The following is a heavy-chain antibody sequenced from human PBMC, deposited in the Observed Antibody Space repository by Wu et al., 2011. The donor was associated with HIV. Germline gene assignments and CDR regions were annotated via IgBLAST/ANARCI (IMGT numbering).Heavy chain of an antibody. D-gene: IGHD7-27*01. CDR3: ARKGGDWGAYFGL. V-gene: IGHV1-69*04. J-gene: IGHJ2*01. CDR1: GGDFRKSE. CDR2: VVPLLRTG. Sequence: QVQLVQSGAEMKRPGSSVKVSCKISGGDFRKSEMYWVRQARGRGFEWVGRVVPLLRTGNYAQQFQGRVTISADKSATTTYMELRDLKSDDTAIYYCARKGGDWGAYFGLWGRGTLVIVSS.